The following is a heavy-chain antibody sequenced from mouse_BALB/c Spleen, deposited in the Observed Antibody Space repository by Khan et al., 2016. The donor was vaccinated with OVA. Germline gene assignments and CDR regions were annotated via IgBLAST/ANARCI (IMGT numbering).Heavy chain of an antibody. Sequence: VQLQQSGTVLARPGASVKMSCKASGYIFTSYWMHWVKQRPGQGLEWIAGIYPGNSDTGYNQKFKDKAKLTAVTPASTAYMELSSLTNEDSAVYYCSRAGYGAFAYLGQGTLVTVSA. CDR2: IYPGNSDT. J-gene: IGHJ3*01. CDR1: GYIFTSYW. D-gene: IGHD1-1*01. CDR3: SRAGYGAFAY. V-gene: IGHV1-5*01.